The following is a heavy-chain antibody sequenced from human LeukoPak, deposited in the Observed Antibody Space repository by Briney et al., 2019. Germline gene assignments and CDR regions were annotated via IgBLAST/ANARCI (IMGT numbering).Heavy chain of an antibody. CDR3: AKTARVSYY. V-gene: IGHV4-59*08. Sequence: PSETLSLTCTVSGDSITSTYWSWLRQPPGKGLEYLGFIYYNGDTNYNPSLRGRLTLSLDMSKNQFSLKLTSVTAAGTAVYFCAKTARVSYYWGQGNRVTVSS. CDR1: GDSITSTY. D-gene: IGHD3-16*01. J-gene: IGHJ4*02. CDR2: IYYNGDT.